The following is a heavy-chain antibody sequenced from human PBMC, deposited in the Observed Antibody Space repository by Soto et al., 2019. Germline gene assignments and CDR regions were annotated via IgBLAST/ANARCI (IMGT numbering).Heavy chain of an antibody. D-gene: IGHD1-26*01. CDR3: AKYAIVGVSFYYAYYGMDV. Sequence: EVQLLESGGGLVQPGGSLRLSCVASGFTFSSYAMSSVRQAPGKGLEWVSAISGSGGSTYYADCVKGRCTISRDNYKNTLNLQMNGLRAEDTDVYYCAKYAIVGVSFYYAYYGMDVWGQGTTVTVSS. J-gene: IGHJ6*02. CDR2: ISGSGGST. CDR1: GFTFSSYA. V-gene: IGHV3-23*01.